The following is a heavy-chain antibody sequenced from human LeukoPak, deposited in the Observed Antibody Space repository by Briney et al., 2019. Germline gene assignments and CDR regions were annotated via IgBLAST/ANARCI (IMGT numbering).Heavy chain of an antibody. D-gene: IGHD3-16*02. CDR2: INPNSGGT. V-gene: IGHV1-2*02. Sequence: ASVKVSCKTSRYTFTGYYMHWVRQAPGQGLEWMGCINPNSGGTNYAQKFQGRVTMTRDTSTSTAYMELSRLRSDDTAVYYCARDLERLYPGGAFDIWGQGTMVTVSS. CDR1: RYTFTGYY. CDR3: ARDLERLYPGGAFDI. J-gene: IGHJ3*02.